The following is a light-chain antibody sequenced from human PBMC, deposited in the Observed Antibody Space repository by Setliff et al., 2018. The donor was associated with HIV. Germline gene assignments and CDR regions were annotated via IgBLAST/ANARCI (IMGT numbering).Light chain of an antibody. CDR1: GSNIGSHS. CDR3: QVWHFSDHYV. CDR2: NND. V-gene: IGLV1-47*02. Sequence: QSALTQPPSASGTPGQKVTISCSGSGSNIGSHSVFWYQQLPGTAPKLVMYNNDQRPSGVPDRFSGSKSGNTATLTISRVEAGDEADYYCQVWHFSDHYVFGTGTKVTVL. J-gene: IGLJ1*01.